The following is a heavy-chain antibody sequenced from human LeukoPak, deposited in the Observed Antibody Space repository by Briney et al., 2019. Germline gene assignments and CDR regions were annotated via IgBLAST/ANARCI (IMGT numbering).Heavy chain of an antibody. CDR3: AKEASVRREFDY. Sequence: GGSLRLSCAASGFTFTSYAMNWIRQAPGKGLEWVSGISASGGSTNYAASVKGRFTISRDNSKGTLHLQMNSLRAEDTAVYHCAKEASVRREFDYWGQGTLATVSS. CDR2: ISASGGST. CDR1: GFTFTSYA. V-gene: IGHV3-23*01. J-gene: IGHJ4*02.